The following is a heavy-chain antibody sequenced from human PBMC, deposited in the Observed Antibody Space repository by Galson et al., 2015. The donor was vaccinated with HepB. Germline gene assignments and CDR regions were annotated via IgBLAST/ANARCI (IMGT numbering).Heavy chain of an antibody. CDR2: INTNTGNP. V-gene: IGHV7-4-1*02. J-gene: IGHJ6*02. CDR1: GYTFTSYA. CDR3: ARDGSEIRYFDWLSLNFGYYGMDV. Sequence: SVKVSCKASGYTFTSYAMNWVRQAPGQGLEWMGWINTNTGNPTYAQGFTGRFVFSLDTSVSTAYLQISSLKAEDTAVYYCARDGSEIRYFDWLSLNFGYYGMDVWGQGTTVTVSS. D-gene: IGHD3-9*01.